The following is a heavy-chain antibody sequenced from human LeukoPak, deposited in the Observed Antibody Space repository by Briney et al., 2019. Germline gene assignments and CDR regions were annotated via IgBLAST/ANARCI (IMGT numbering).Heavy chain of an antibody. V-gene: IGHV4-4*07. Sequence: SETLSLTCTVSGGSISSYYWSWIRQPAGKGLEWIGRIYTSGSTNYNPPLKSRVTMSVDTSKNQFSLKLSSVTAADTAVYYCAREAHITIFGVAYYYMDVWGKGTTVTVSS. CDR3: AREAHITIFGVAYYYMDV. D-gene: IGHD3-3*01. CDR2: IYTSGST. J-gene: IGHJ6*03. CDR1: GGSISSYY.